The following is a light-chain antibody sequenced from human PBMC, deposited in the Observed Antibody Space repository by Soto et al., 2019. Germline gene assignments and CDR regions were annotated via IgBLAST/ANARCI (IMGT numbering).Light chain of an antibody. J-gene: IGLJ2*01. V-gene: IGLV1-40*01. CDR1: SSNIGAGYD. CDR3: QSYDSSLSGVV. CDR2: HNS. Sequence: QSVLTQPPSVSGAPGQRVTISCTGSSSNIGAGYDVHWYKQLPGTAPKLLIYHNSNRPSGVPDRFSGSKSGTSASLAITGLQADDEADYYCQSYDSSLSGVVFGGGTQLTVL.